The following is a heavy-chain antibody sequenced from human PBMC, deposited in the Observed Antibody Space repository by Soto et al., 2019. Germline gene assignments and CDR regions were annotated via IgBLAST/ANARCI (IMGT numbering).Heavy chain of an antibody. CDR1: GFTFSSYG. Sequence: ESGGGVVQPGRSLRLSCAASGFTFSSYGMHWVRQAPGKGLVWVAVISYDGSNKYYADSVKGRFTISRDNSKNTLYLQMNSLRAEDTAVYYCAKVMRVFNYYYYYYGMDVWGQGTTVTVSS. J-gene: IGHJ6*02. V-gene: IGHV3-30*18. D-gene: IGHD4-4*01. CDR3: AKVMRVFNYYYYYYGMDV. CDR2: ISYDGSNK.